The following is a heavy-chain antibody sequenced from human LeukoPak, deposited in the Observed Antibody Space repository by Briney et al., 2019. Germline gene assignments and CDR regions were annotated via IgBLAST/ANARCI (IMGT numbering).Heavy chain of an antibody. V-gene: IGHV3-43*01. CDR1: GFTFGDYT. D-gene: IGHD6-25*01. CDR2: ISWDGDTT. J-gene: IGHJ4*02. CDR3: AKDVGGYGGFDY. Sequence: GGSLRLSCAASGFTFGDYTMHWVRQAPGKGLEWVSLISWDGDTTYYADSVKGRFTISRDNNKSSLYLQMNSLRTEDTAFYYCAKDVGGYGGFDYWGQGTLVTVSS.